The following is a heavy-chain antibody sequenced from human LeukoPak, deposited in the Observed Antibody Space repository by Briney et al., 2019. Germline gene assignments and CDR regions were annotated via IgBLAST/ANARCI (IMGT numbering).Heavy chain of an antibody. CDR1: GFTFSDYW. CDR2: VDSDGTIT. J-gene: IGHJ4*02. CDR3: AKDGGVLTDYFDY. Sequence: PGGSLRLSCAASGFTFSDYWMHWVRQALGKGLVWVSRVDSDGTITNYADSVKGRFTISRDNSKNTLYLQMNSLRAEDTAVYYCAKDGGVLTDYFDYWGQGTLVTVSS. D-gene: IGHD2-8*02. V-gene: IGHV3-74*01.